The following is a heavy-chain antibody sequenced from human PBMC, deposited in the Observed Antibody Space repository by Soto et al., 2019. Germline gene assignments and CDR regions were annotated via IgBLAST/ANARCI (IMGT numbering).Heavy chain of an antibody. D-gene: IGHD6-13*01. Sequence: QVQLQESGPGLVKPSQTLSLTCTVSGGSISSGGYYWSWIRQHPGKGLEWIGYIYYSRSTYYNPSLKSRVTISVDTSKNQFSLKLSSVTAADTAVYYCARDIRSSWYWFDYWGQGTLVTVSS. CDR1: GGSISSGGYY. CDR3: ARDIRSSWYWFDY. CDR2: IYYSRST. J-gene: IGHJ4*02. V-gene: IGHV4-31*03.